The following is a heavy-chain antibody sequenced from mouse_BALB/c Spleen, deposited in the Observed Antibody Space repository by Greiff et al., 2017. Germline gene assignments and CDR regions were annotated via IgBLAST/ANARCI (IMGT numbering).Heavy chain of an antibody. CDR1: GYTFTSYW. V-gene: IGHV1S22*01. CDR2: IYPGSGST. CDR3: TRDGAMDY. J-gene: IGHJ4*01. Sequence: LQESGSELVRPGASVKLSCKASGYTFTSYWMHWVKQRPGQGLEWIGNIYPGSGSTNYDEKFKSKATLTVDTSSSTAYMQLSSLTSEDSAVYYCTRDGAMDYWGQGTSVTVSS.